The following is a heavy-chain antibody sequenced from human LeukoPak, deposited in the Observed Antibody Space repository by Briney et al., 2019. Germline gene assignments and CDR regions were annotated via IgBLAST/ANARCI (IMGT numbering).Heavy chain of an antibody. CDR2: KNEHGTPL. CDR1: GFPFTYHR. D-gene: IGHD1-14*01. CDR3: SKHAGRSFGS. J-gene: IGHJ4*02. Sequence: GGSLTLSCASSGFPFTYHRKICARQAPGKGLVWVANKNEHGTPLLYGAAVQGRLTISRDNARLSVSLQMTSLRVEDTAIYLCSKHAGRSFGSWGQGTLVTVSS. V-gene: IGHV3-7*01.